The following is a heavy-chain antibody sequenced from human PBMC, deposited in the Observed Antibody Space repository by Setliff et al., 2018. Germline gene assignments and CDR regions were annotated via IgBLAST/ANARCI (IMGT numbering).Heavy chain of an antibody. CDR1: GASITGHY. CDR3: ARFPYYYGSGSYYTHDY. CDR2: VQDIGKS. V-gene: IGHV4-59*08. D-gene: IGHD3-10*01. Sequence: SETLSLTCTVSGASITGHYWTWIRQAPGKGLEFLGTVQDIGKSQYNPSLESRLAISLDTSKGQFSLKLSSVTAADTAVYYCARFPYYYGSGSYYTHDYWGQGTLVTVSS. J-gene: IGHJ4*02.